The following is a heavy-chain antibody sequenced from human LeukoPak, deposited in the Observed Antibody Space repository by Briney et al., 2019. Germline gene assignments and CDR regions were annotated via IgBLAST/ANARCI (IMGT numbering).Heavy chain of an antibody. CDR1: GFTFSDYY. V-gene: IGHV3-23*01. J-gene: IGHJ4*02. D-gene: IGHD3-9*01. CDR2: ISGSGGST. CDR3: AKARPFDWLTSSPPESGY. Sequence: GGSLRLSCAASGFTFSDYYMSWIRQAPGKGLEWVSAISGSGGSTYYADSVKGRFTISRDNSKNTLYLQMNSLRAEDTAVYYCAKARPFDWLTSSPPESGYWGQGTLVTVSS.